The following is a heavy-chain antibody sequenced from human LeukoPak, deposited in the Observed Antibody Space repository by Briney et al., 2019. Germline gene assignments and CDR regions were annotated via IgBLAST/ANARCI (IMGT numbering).Heavy chain of an antibody. D-gene: IGHD5/OR15-5a*01. Sequence: GGSLRLSCAASGFTFSSYAMSWVRQAPGKGLEWVSAISGSGGSTYYADSVKGRFTISRDNSKNTLYVQMNSLRAEDTAVYYCAKTRGYSVYDPLDSWGQGTLVTVSS. CDR3: AKTRGYSVYDPLDS. CDR2: ISGSGGST. J-gene: IGHJ4*02. CDR1: GFTFSSYA. V-gene: IGHV3-23*01.